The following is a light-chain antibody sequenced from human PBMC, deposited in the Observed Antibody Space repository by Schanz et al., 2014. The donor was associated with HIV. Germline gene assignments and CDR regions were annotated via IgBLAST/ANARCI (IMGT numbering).Light chain of an antibody. Sequence: IQLTQSPSSLSASVGDRVTITCRASQDISTYLAWYQQKPGKAPKLLIYAASSLQSGVPSRFRGSGSGTEFTLTINSLQPEDFATYYCQQYSSYSPTFGQGTKVQV. J-gene: IGKJ1*01. CDR3: QQYSSYSPT. V-gene: IGKV1-9*01. CDR1: QDISTY. CDR2: AAS.